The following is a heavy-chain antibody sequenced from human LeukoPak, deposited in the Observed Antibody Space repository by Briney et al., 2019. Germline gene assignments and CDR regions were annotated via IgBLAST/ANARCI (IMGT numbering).Heavy chain of an antibody. V-gene: IGHV4-59*01. J-gene: IGHJ6*03. CDR2: IYYSGST. Sequence: TSETLSLTCTVSGGSISSYYWSWIRQPPGKGLEWIGYIYYSGSTNYNPSLKSRVTISVDTSKNQFSLKLRSVTAADTAVYYCAREHVETENYYYYYYMDVWGKGTTVTVSS. CDR3: AREHVETENYYYYYYMDV. D-gene: IGHD1-14*01. CDR1: GGSISSYY.